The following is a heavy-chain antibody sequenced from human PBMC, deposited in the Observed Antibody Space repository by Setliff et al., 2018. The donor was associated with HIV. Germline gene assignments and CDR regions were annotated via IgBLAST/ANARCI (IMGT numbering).Heavy chain of an antibody. J-gene: IGHJ5*02. Sequence: HGESLKISCKGSGYIFGLYWIAWVRQMPGKGLEWMGIIYPGDSEARYSPSFQGQVTISADKSISTAYLQWSSVKTSDSAMYYCVRPLGRSSSQGWFDPWGQGTLVTVSS. CDR2: IYPGDSEA. CDR3: VRPLGRSSSQGWFDP. D-gene: IGHD6-6*01. CDR1: GYIFGLYW. V-gene: IGHV5-51*01.